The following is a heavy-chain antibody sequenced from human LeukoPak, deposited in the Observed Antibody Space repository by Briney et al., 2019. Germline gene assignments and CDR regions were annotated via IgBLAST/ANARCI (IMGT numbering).Heavy chain of an antibody. CDR3: AKDRDLVTIFGVVIDY. CDR2: ISGSGGST. CDR1: GFTFSSYA. J-gene: IGHJ4*02. D-gene: IGHD3-3*01. V-gene: IGHV3-23*01. Sequence: GGSLRLSCAASGFTFSSYAMSWVRQAPGKGLEWVSAISGSGGSTYYADSVKGRFTISRDNSKNTLYLQMNSLRAEDTAVYYCAKDRDLVTIFGVVIDYWGQGTLVTVSS.